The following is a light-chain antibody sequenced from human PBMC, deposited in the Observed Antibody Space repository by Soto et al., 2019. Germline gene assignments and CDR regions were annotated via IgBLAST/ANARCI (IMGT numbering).Light chain of an antibody. CDR1: SSDVGGYNY. Sequence: QSALTQPPSASGSPGQSVTISCTGTSSDVGGYNYVSWYQQHPGKAPKLMIYEVSKRPSVVPDRFSGSKSGNTASLTVSGLQAEEEADYYCSYDAGSNHVVFGTGTKLTVL. CDR2: EVS. CDR3: SYDAGSNHVV. J-gene: IGLJ1*01. V-gene: IGLV2-8*01.